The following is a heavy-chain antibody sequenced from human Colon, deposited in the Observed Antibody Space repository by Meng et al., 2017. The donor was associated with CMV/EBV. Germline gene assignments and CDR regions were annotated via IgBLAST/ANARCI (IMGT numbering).Heavy chain of an antibody. Sequence: SLKISCAASGFTFDDYAMHWVRQAPGEGLEWVSSITWNSDNIYYVDSVKGRFTISRDNAQNSLYLQMNNLRPEDTAFYYCARSGGIVGGRAFFDSWGQGTPVTVSS. J-gene: IGHJ4*02. CDR3: ARSGGIVGGRAFFDS. CDR1: GFTFDDYA. V-gene: IGHV3-9*01. CDR2: ITWNSDNI. D-gene: IGHD1-26*01.